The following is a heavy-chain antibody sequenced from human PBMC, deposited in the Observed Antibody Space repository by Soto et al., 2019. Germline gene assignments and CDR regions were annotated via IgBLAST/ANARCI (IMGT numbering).Heavy chain of an antibody. V-gene: IGHV1-8*01. D-gene: IGHD6-19*01. CDR2: MNPNSGNT. CDR3: ARAPVAGAEYYYYYYMDV. J-gene: IGHJ6*03. CDR1: GYTFTSYD. Sequence: ASVKVSCKASGYTFTSYDINWVRQATGQGLEWMGWMNPNSGNTGYAQKSQGRVTMTRNTSISTAYMELSSLRSEDTAVYYCARAPVAGAEYYYYYYMDVWGKGTTVTVSS.